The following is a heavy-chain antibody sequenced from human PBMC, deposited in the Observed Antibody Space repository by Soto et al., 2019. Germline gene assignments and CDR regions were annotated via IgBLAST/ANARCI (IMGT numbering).Heavy chain of an antibody. CDR3: ARRRIGYGSWYFDL. J-gene: IGHJ2*01. D-gene: IGHD3-10*01. CDR1: GGAFSSYA. V-gene: IGHV1-69*01. Sequence: QVQLVPSGAEVKKPGSSVAVSCNASGGAFSSYAISWVRQAPGQAVEWMGGNLPLFNISNYAQKFQSRVTITADETTRTAYMDRSNLSSEETAVYYCARRRIGYGSWYFDLWGSGTLITVSS. CDR2: NLPLFNIS.